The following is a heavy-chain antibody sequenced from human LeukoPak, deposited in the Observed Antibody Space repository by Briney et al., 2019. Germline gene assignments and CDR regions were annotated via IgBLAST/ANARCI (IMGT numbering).Heavy chain of an antibody. V-gene: IGHV3-7*01. CDR2: LHADGNEK. D-gene: IGHD5-12*01. CDR3: ARGGYSFDY. CDR1: GFTFSSHP. J-gene: IGHJ4*02. Sequence: GSLRLSCAASGFTFSSHPMHWVRQAPGKGLERVARLHADGNEKYFVHSVKGRFTVSRDNAKNSLYLQMNSLRVEDTAVYYCARGGYSFDYLGQGTLVTVSS.